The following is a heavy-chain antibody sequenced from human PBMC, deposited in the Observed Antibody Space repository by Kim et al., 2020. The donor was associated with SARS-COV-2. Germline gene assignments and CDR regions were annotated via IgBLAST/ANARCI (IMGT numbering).Heavy chain of an antibody. J-gene: IGHJ4*02. CDR3: ARDWNADKYFDS. Sequence: GGSLRLSCAASGFSVSDSYMNWVRQAPGKGLEWVSVIFGGDNTYYAESVKGRFTISRDNAKNTVYLQMNSLRAEDTAVYYCARDWNADKYFDSWGQGTRVTVSS. CDR1: GFSVSDSY. CDR2: IFGGDNT. D-gene: IGHD1-1*01. V-gene: IGHV3-66*01.